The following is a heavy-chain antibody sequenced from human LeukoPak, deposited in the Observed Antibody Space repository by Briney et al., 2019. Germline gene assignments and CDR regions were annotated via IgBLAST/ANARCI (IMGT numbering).Heavy chain of an antibody. CDR3: ARVGPPDASGMDV. V-gene: IGHV1-2*06. Sequence: ASVKDSCKASGYSFTVYYLHWVRQAPGQGLEWMGRVNPNTGGTNYAQNFQGRVTMTRDTSINTAYMELSSVTSADTAVYYCARVGPPDASGMDVWGPGTTVTVS. CDR2: VNPNTGGT. CDR1: GYSFTVYY. J-gene: IGHJ6*02. D-gene: IGHD2-2*01.